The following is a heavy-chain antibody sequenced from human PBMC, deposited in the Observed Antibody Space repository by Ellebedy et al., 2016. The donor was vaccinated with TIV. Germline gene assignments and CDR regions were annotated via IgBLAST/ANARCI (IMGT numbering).Heavy chain of an antibody. Sequence: PGGSLRLSCTASGFTFSLYTMAWVRQAPGKGLEWVSSIENSGAAKFYADSVKGRFTTSRDNSENTLFLQMNSLRVEDTAVYYCARGPYSAFDSDYYYGMDVWGQGTSVTVSS. CDR3: ARGPYSAFDSDYYYGMDV. CDR2: IENSGAAK. V-gene: IGHV3-23*01. J-gene: IGHJ6*02. CDR1: GFTFSLYT. D-gene: IGHD5-12*01.